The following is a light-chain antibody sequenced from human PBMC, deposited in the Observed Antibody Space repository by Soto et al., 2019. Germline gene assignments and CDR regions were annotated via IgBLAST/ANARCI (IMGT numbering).Light chain of an antibody. CDR2: EVV. CDR1: SRDIGAYNY. J-gene: IGLJ1*01. Sequence: QSALTQPASVSGSPGQSITISCTGTSRDIGAYNYVSWYLQHPGKAPKLMIYEVVNRPSGISNRFSGSNSGNTASLTISGLQAEDEADYYCCSYADGSIYVFGTGTKVTVL. V-gene: IGLV2-14*01. CDR3: CSYADGSIYV.